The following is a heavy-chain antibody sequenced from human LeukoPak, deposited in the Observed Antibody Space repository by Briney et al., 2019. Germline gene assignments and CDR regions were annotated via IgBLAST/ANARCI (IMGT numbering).Heavy chain of an antibody. J-gene: IGHJ4*02. CDR3: AKESNSGSYYSYVGYYFDY. CDR2: ISSSSSYI. V-gene: IGHV3-21*01. D-gene: IGHD1-26*01. CDR1: GFTVSGNY. Sequence: GGSLRLSCAVSGFTVSGNYMSWVRQAPGKGLEWVSSISSSSSYIYYADSVKGRFTISRDNSKNTLYLQMNSLRAEDTAVYYCAKESNSGSYYSYVGYYFDYWGQGTLVTVSS.